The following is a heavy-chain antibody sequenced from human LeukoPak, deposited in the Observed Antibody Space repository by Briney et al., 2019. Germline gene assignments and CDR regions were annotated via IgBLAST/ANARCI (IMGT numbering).Heavy chain of an antibody. V-gene: IGHV3-30*02. CDR3: AKDKHCGGDCLLFDY. CDR1: GFTFSSYG. CDR2: IRYDGSNK. Sequence: GGSLSLSCAASGFTFSSYGMHWVRQAPGKGLEWVAFIRYDGSNKYYADSVKGRFTISRDNSKNTLYLQMNSLRAEDTAVYYCAKDKHCGGDCLLFDYWGQGTLVTVSS. J-gene: IGHJ4*02. D-gene: IGHD2-21*02.